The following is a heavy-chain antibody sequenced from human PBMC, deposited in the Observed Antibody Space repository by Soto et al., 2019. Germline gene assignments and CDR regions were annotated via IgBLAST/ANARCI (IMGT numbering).Heavy chain of an antibody. D-gene: IGHD3-10*01. CDR1: GYTFTSYD. Sequence: QVQLVQSGAEVKKPGASVKVSCKASGYTFTSYDINWVRQATGQGLEWMGWMNPNSGNTGYAQKFQGRVTMTRNTSRSTAYMELSSRRSADTAVYYCARVGMVRGPRSPAHYWGQGTLVTVSS. J-gene: IGHJ4*02. V-gene: IGHV1-8*01. CDR2: MNPNSGNT. CDR3: ARVGMVRGPRSPAHY.